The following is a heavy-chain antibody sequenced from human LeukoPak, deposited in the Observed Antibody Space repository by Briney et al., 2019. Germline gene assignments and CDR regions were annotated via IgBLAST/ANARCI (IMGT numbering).Heavy chain of an antibody. D-gene: IGHD2-21*01. Sequence: GGSLRLSCAASGFTFSSYVMHWVRQAPGKGLEWVAVIPYDGSNKYYVDSVKGRFTISRDNSKNTLYLQMNSLRAEDTAVYYCAKDTLRGGGPIWYWGQGTLVTVSS. V-gene: IGHV3-30*18. CDR2: IPYDGSNK. CDR3: AKDTLRGGGPIWY. CDR1: GFTFSSYV. J-gene: IGHJ4*02.